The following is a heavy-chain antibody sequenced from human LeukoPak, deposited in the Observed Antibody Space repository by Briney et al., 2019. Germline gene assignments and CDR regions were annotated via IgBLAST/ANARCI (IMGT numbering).Heavy chain of an antibody. J-gene: IGHJ3*02. CDR1: GYTFTSYG. CDR2: ISAYNGNT. Sequence: ASVKVSCKASGYTFTSYGISWVRQAPGQGLEWMGWISAYNGNTNYAQKLQGRVTMTTDTSTSTAYMEQRSLRSDDTAVYYCARVWELVAATRLQVNPDAFDIWGQGTMVTVSS. D-gene: IGHD2-15*01. CDR3: ARVWELVAATRLQVNPDAFDI. V-gene: IGHV1-18*01.